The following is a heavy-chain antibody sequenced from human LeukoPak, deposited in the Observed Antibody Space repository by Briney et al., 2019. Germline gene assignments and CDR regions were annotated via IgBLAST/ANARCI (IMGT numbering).Heavy chain of an antibody. CDR3: AKSSIMFAAGRLGSIDF. V-gene: IGHV3-33*06. CDR2: IWRDGSHK. D-gene: IGHD1-26*01. Sequence: GRSLTLSCAASGFAFNDFAMYWVRQAPGMGLDWVAVIWRDGSHKYYAHSIKGRFTISRDNSKNTLYLQMSSLRAEDTAVYYCAKSSIMFAAGRLGSIDFWGQGTLVTVSS. CDR1: GFAFNDFA. J-gene: IGHJ4*02.